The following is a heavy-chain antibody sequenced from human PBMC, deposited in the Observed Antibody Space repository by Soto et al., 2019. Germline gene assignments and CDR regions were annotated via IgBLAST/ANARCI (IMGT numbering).Heavy chain of an antibody. Sequence: PGGSLRLSCAASGFSFSHYAMHWVRQPPGKGLEWVALISYDGENQYFTDSVRGRFTISRDNSKTAVYLEMNDLRLDDTATYYCVGPHSESSNAFDLWGQGTLVTAPQ. CDR2: ISYDGENQ. D-gene: IGHD3-10*01. J-gene: IGHJ5*02. CDR1: GFSFSHYA. V-gene: IGHV3-30*04. CDR3: VGPHSESSNAFDL.